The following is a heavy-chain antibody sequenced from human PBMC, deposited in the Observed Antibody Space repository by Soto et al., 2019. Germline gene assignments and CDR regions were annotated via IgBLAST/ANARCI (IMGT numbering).Heavy chain of an antibody. V-gene: IGHV3-23*01. CDR3: AKIAAKSRSYYYMDV. CDR2: ISGSGGST. Sequence: GGSLRLSCAASEFTFSNYAMNWVRQAPGKGLEWVSSISGSGGSTYFADSVKGRFTISRDNSKNTLYLQMNSLRPEDTALYYCAKIAAKSRSYYYMDVWGKGTTVTVSS. D-gene: IGHD2-15*01. J-gene: IGHJ6*03. CDR1: EFTFSNYA.